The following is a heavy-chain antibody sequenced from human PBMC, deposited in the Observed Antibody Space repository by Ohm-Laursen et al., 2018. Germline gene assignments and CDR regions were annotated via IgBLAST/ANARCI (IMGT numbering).Heavy chain of an antibody. CDR2: INPSGGST. D-gene: IGHD2-15*01. J-gene: IGHJ6*02. CDR1: GYTFTSYY. Sequence: GASVKVSCKASGYTFTSYYMHWVRQAPGQGIEWLGLINPSGGSTSYAQKFQGRVTMTRDTSTSTVYMELSSPRSEDTAVYYCARGGPRYCSGGSCLLGYYYGMDVWGQGTTVTVSS. CDR3: ARGGPRYCSGGSCLLGYYYGMDV. V-gene: IGHV1-46*01.